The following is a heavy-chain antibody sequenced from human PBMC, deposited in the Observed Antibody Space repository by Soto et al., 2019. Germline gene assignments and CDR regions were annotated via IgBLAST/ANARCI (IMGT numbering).Heavy chain of an antibody. CDR1: GFTFDDYA. V-gene: IGHV3-9*01. D-gene: IGHD3-10*01. J-gene: IGHJ4*02. Sequence: GGSLRLSCAASGFTFDDYAMHWVRQAPGKGLEWVSGISWNSGSIGYADSVKGRFTISRDNAKNSLYLQMNSLRAEDTALYYCAKASAITMVRGVIDYWGQGTLVTVSS. CDR2: ISWNSGSI. CDR3: AKASAITMVRGVIDY.